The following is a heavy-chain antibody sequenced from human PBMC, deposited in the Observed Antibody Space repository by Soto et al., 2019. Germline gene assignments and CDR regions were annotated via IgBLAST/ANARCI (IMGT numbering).Heavy chain of an antibody. D-gene: IGHD5-18*01. CDR1: GFSLSTSGVG. V-gene: IGHV2-5*02. CDR3: AHRLRRHHVDTAMGPFDY. Sequence: GSGPTLVNPTQTLTLTCTFSGFSLSTSGVGVGWIRQPPGKALEWLALIYWDDDKRYSPSLKSRLTITKDTSKNQVVLTMTNMDPVDTATYYCAHRLRRHHVDTAMGPFDYWGQGTLVTVSS. J-gene: IGHJ4*02. CDR2: IYWDDDK.